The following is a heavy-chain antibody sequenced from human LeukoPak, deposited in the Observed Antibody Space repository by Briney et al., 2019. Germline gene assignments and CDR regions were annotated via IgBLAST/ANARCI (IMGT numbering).Heavy chain of an antibody. CDR3: AKIKGYCSSTSCPIDY. J-gene: IGHJ4*02. V-gene: IGHV3-23*01. CDR2: ISGSGGST. CDR1: GFTFSSYA. D-gene: IGHD2-2*01. Sequence: PGGSLRLSCAASGFTFSSYAMSWVRQAPGKGLEWVSAISGSGGSTYYADSVKGQFTISRDNSKNTLYLQMNSLRAEDTAVYYCAKIKGYCSSTSCPIDYWGQGTLVTVSS.